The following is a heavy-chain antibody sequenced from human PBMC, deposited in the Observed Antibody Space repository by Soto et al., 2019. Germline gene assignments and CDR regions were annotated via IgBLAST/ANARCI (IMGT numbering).Heavy chain of an antibody. V-gene: IGHV3-23*01. CDR2: ISADGAGT. CDR3: ARISSSSCTDY. CDR1: GFTFNTYA. Sequence: PGGSLRLSCAASGFTFNTYAMSWVRQAPGKGLEWVSAISADGAGTYYADSVKGRFTISRDNSKNTLSLQMNSLRAEDTAIFYCARISSSSCTDYWGQGTLVTVSS. J-gene: IGHJ4*02. D-gene: IGHD6-13*01.